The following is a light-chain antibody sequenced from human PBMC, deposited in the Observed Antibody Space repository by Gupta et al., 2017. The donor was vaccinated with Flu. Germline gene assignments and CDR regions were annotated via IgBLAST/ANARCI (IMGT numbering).Light chain of an antibody. CDR2: GVS. Sequence: EIVLTQSPGTLSLSPGERATLSCRASQTVTSNYLAWYQQKPGQAPRLLMYGVSSRATGIPGRFSGSGSGTDFTLTISRLEPQDFALYYCQQYASSPITFGQGTRLEIK. J-gene: IGKJ5*01. CDR3: QQYASSPIT. CDR1: QTVTSNY. V-gene: IGKV3-20*01.